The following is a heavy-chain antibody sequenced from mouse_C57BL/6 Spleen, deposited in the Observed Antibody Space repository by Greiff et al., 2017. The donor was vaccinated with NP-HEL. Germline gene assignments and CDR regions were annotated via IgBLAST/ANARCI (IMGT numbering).Heavy chain of an antibody. V-gene: IGHV1-64*01. CDR3: AITTVVATEYYFDY. CDR2: IHPNSGST. J-gene: IGHJ2*01. CDR1: GYTFTSYW. D-gene: IGHD1-1*01. Sequence: VQLQQPGAELVKPGASVKLSCKASGYTFTSYWMHWVKQRPGQGLEWIGMIHPNSGSTNYNEKFKSKATLTVDKSSSTAYMQLSSLTSEDSAVYYCAITTVVATEYYFDYWGQGTTLTVSS.